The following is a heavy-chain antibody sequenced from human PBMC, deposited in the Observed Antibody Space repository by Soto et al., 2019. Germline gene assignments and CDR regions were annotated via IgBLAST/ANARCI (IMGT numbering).Heavy chain of an antibody. D-gene: IGHD6-13*01. CDR2: IIPIFGTA. Sequence: SVKVSCKASGGTFSSYAISWVRQAPGQGLEWMGGIIPIFGTANYSQKFQGRVTITADESTSTAYMELSSLRSEDTAVYYCARGSRYSSSWYLGYFQHWGQGTLVTVSS. CDR1: GGTFSSYA. V-gene: IGHV1-69*13. CDR3: ARGSRYSSSWYLGYFQH. J-gene: IGHJ1*01.